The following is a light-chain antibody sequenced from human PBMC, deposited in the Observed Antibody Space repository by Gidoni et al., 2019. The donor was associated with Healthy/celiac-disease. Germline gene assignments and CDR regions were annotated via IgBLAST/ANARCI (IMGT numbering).Light chain of an antibody. CDR2: DVS. CDR3: SSYTSSSTLDV. J-gene: IGLJ1*01. V-gene: IGLV2-14*03. Sequence: QSALTQPASVSGSPGQSITIPCTGTSSDVGGYNYVSWYQQHPVKAPQLMIYDVSNRPSGVSNRFSGSKSGNTASLTISGLQAEDEAEYYCSSYTSSSTLDVFGTGTKVTVL. CDR1: SSDVGGYNY.